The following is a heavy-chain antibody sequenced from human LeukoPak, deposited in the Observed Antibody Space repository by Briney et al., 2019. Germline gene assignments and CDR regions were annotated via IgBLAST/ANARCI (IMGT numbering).Heavy chain of an antibody. Sequence: ASVKVSCKASGGTFSSYAISWVRQAPGLGLEWMGGIIPIFGTANYAQKFQGRVTITTDESTSTAYMELSSLRSEDTAVYYCAREDRGYCSGGSCLYYFDYWGQGTLVTVSS. V-gene: IGHV1-69*05. CDR3: AREDRGYCSGGSCLYYFDY. D-gene: IGHD2-15*01. CDR1: GGTFSSYA. J-gene: IGHJ4*02. CDR2: IIPIFGTA.